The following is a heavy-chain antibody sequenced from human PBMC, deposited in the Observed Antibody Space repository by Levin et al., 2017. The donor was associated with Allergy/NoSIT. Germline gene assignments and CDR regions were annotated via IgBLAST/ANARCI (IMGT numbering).Heavy chain of an antibody. Sequence: PGGSLRLSCAASGFTFSSYAMSWVRQAPGKGLEWVSAISGSGGSTYYADSVKGRFTISRDNSKNTLYLQMNSLRAEDTAVYYCAKDPYYDFWSGYYTYGMDVWGQGTTVTVSS. D-gene: IGHD3-3*01. CDR1: GFTFSSYA. CDR3: AKDPYYDFWSGYYTYGMDV. CDR2: ISGSGGST. J-gene: IGHJ6*02. V-gene: IGHV3-23*01.